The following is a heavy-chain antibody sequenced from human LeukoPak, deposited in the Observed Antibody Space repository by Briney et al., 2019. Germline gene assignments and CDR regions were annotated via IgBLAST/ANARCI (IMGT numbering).Heavy chain of an antibody. CDR3: ANVELEDGPTYQQIDY. J-gene: IGHJ4*02. D-gene: IGHD5-24*01. Sequence: GGSLRLSCAASGFTFSSYAMSWVRQAPGKGLEWVSAISGSGGSTYYADSVKGRFTISRDNSKNTLYLQMNSLRAEDTAVYYCANVELEDGPTYQQIDYWGQGTLVTVSS. CDR1: GFTFSSYA. CDR2: ISGSGGST. V-gene: IGHV3-23*01.